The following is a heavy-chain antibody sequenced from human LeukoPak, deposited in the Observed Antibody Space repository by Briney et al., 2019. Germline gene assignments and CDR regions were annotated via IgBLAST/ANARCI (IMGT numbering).Heavy chain of an antibody. D-gene: IGHD4-23*01. CDR1: GYSFTSYW. CDR2: IYPGDSDT. V-gene: IGHV5-51*01. Sequence: GESLQISCKGSGYSFTSYWIGWVRQMPGKGLEWMGIIYPGDSDTRYSPSFQGQVTISADKSISTAYLQWSSLKASDTAMYYCAISRTTVVTVFDYWGQGTLVTVSP. CDR3: AISRTTVVTVFDY. J-gene: IGHJ4*02.